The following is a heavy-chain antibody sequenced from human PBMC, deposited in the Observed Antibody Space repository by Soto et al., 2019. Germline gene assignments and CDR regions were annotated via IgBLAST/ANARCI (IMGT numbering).Heavy chain of an antibody. J-gene: IGHJ4*02. CDR3: AGGVTPIDY. V-gene: IGHV1-18*01. CDR2: ISAYNGNT. D-gene: IGHD2-21*02. CDR1: GYTFTNFG. Sequence: QVQLVQSGAEVKKPGASVKVSCKTSGYTFTNFGLSWVRQAPGQGLEWMGWISAYNGNTNYAQNFQGRVTMTTDTSTSTAYMELRRLRFDDTAVYYCAGGVTPIDYWGQGTLVTVSS.